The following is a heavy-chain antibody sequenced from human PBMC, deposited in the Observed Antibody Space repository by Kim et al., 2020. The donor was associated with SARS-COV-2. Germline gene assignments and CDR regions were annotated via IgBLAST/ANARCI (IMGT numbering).Heavy chain of an antibody. CDR1: GFTFSSYG. V-gene: IGHV3-30*18. J-gene: IGHJ4*02. Sequence: GGSLRLSCAASGFTFSSYGMHWVRQAPGKGLEWVAVISYDGSNKYYADSVKGRFTISRDNSKNTLYLQMNSLRAEDTAVYYCAKSGAPNPLDYWGQGTLVTVSS. CDR3: AKSGAPNPLDY. CDR2: ISYDGSNK. D-gene: IGHD1-26*01.